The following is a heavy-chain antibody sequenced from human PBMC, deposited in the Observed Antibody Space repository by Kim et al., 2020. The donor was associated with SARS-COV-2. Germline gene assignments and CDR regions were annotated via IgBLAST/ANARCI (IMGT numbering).Heavy chain of an antibody. CDR3: ARTTNFGVVSYMDV. CDR1: GGSFSGYF. J-gene: IGHJ6*03. D-gene: IGHD3-3*01. Sequence: SETLSLTCVVYGGSFSGYFWSWIRQPPGKGLEWIGQINHSGSTDYNPSLKSRLTISIDTSKNQVSLKLTSVTAADTAVYYCARTTNFGVVSYMDVWGKGT. V-gene: IGHV4-34*01. CDR2: INHSGST.